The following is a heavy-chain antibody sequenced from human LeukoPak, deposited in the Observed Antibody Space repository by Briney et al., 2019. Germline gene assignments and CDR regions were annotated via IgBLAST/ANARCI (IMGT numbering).Heavy chain of an antibody. J-gene: IGHJ4*02. CDR2: ISSSSSYI. V-gene: IGHV3-21*01. CDR1: GFTFSSYS. D-gene: IGHD6-19*01. Sequence: PGGSLRLSCAASGFTFSSYSMNWVRQAPGKWLEWVSSISSSSSYIYYADSVKGRFTIPRDNSKNTLYLQMNSLRAEDTAVYYCAKDRDSSGWEEFDYWGQGTLVTVSS. CDR3: AKDRDSSGWEEFDY.